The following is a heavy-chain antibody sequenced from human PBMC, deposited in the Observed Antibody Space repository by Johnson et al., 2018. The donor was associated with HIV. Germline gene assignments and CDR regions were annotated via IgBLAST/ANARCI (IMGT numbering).Heavy chain of an antibody. D-gene: IGHD3-10*01. CDR1: GFTFDDYA. CDR2: ISWNSGSKE. CDR3: ARERSLVRGVMPGAFDI. Sequence: VQLVESGGGVVQPGRSLRLSCAASGFTFDDYAMHWVRQAPGKGLEWVSGISWNSGSKEYYVDSVKGRFTISRDNAKNSLYLQMNSLRAEDTALYYCARERSLVRGVMPGAFDIWGQGTMVTVSS. J-gene: IGHJ3*02. V-gene: IGHV3-9*01.